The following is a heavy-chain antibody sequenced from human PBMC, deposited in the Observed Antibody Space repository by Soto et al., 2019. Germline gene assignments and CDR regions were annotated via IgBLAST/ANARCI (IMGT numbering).Heavy chain of an antibody. CDR2: ISAYNGNT. J-gene: IGHJ4*02. CDR1: GYTFTSYG. Sequence: ASVTLSCTASGYTFTSYGSSWVRQAPGQGLEWMGWISAYNGNTNYAQKLQGRVTMTTDTSTSTAYMELRSLRSDDTAVYYCARDPGGIGVDYWGQGTLVTVSS. V-gene: IGHV1-18*01. CDR3: ARDPGGIGVDY. D-gene: IGHD3-16*01.